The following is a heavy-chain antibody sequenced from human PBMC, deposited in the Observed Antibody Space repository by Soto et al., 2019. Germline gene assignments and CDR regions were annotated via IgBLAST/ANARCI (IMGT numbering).Heavy chain of an antibody. Sequence: SETLSLTCTVSGGSISSGDYYWSWIRQPPGKGLEWIGYIYYSGSTYYNPSLKSRVTISVDTSKNQFSLKLSSVTAADPAVYYCARVSSSSWYELDFDYWGQGTLVTVSS. J-gene: IGHJ4*02. V-gene: IGHV4-30-4*01. CDR2: IYYSGST. CDR3: ARVSSSSWYELDFDY. CDR1: GGSISSGDYY. D-gene: IGHD6-13*01.